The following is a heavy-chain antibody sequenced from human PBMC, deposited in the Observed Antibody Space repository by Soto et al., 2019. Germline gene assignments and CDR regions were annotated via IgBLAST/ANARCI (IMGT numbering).Heavy chain of an antibody. Sequence: PGESLKISCKGSGYSFTSYWIGWVRQMPGKGLEWMGIIYPGDSDTRYSPSFQGQVTISADKSISTAHLQWSSLKASDTAMYYCARGRGYSYGHDAFDIWGQGTMVTVSS. CDR1: GYSFTSYW. CDR2: IYPGDSDT. CDR3: ARGRGYSYGHDAFDI. J-gene: IGHJ3*02. D-gene: IGHD5-18*01. V-gene: IGHV5-51*01.